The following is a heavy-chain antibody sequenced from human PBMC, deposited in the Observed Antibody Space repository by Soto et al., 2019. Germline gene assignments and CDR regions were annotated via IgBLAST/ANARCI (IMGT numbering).Heavy chain of an antibody. Sequence: PGGSLRLSCAASGFTFSSYWMHWVRQAPGKGLEWVARIKPDESEKKYADSVKGRFSISRDNAKNSMYLQMDSLRGEDTAVYYCVRGGSNYASWGQGTLVTVSS. CDR2: IKPDESEK. CDR3: VRGGSNYAS. D-gene: IGHD4-4*01. J-gene: IGHJ5*02. CDR1: GFTFSSYW. V-gene: IGHV3-7*01.